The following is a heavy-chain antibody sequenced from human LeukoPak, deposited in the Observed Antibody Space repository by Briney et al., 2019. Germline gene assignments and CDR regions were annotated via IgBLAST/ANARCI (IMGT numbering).Heavy chain of an antibody. Sequence: GGSLRLSCAASGFTVSSNYMSWVRQAPGKGLEWVSVIYSGGSTYYADSVKGRFAISRDNSKNTLYLQMNSLRAEDTAVYYCARGIYDSRVEDLWGQGTLVTVSS. D-gene: IGHD3-22*01. J-gene: IGHJ4*02. CDR2: IYSGGST. CDR3: ARGIYDSRVEDL. V-gene: IGHV3-53*01. CDR1: GFTVSSNY.